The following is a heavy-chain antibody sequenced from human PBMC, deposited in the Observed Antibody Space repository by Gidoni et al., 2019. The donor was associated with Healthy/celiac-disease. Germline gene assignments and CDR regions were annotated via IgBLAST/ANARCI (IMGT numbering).Heavy chain of an antibody. CDR3: ARDAVLGAAAGTGFDY. Sequence: QVQLQELGPGLVMTSVTLSLTCLVSGGSVSSGRYYWSWIRQPPGKGLEWFGYIYYRRITNYNPSSKSRVTISVDTSKNQFSLKLSSVAAADAAVYYCARDAVLGAAAGTGFDYWGQGTLVTVSS. D-gene: IGHD6-13*01. CDR2: IYYRRIT. J-gene: IGHJ4*02. V-gene: IGHV4-61*01. CDR1: GGSVSSGRYY.